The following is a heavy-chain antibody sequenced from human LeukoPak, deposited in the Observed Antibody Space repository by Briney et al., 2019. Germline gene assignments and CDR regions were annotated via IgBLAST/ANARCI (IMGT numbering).Heavy chain of an antibody. D-gene: IGHD2/OR15-2a*01. V-gene: IGHV3-48*03. CDR1: GFTFTSHE. CDR2: ISNRGSAI. CDR3: ATYFRAPFDF. Sequence: GGSLRLSCAASGFTFTSHEMNWARQAPGKGLEWLSYISNRGSAIYYAGSVKSRFNISKDNAKNSLHLQMDSLRAEYTCIYYCATYFRAPFDFWGQGTMVTVSS. J-gene: IGHJ3*01.